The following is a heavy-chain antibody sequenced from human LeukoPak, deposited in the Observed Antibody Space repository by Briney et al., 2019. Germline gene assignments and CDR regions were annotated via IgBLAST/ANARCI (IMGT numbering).Heavy chain of an antibody. CDR2: ISSSGSTI. Sequence: GGSLRLSCAASGFTFSDYYMSWIRQAPGKGLEWVSYISSSGSTIYYAGSVKGRFTISRDNAKNSLYLQMNSLRAEDTAVYYCARDSHYYDSSGYLHFDYWGQGTLVTVSS. CDR3: ARDSHYYDSSGYLHFDY. J-gene: IGHJ4*02. CDR1: GFTFSDYY. D-gene: IGHD3-22*01. V-gene: IGHV3-11*01.